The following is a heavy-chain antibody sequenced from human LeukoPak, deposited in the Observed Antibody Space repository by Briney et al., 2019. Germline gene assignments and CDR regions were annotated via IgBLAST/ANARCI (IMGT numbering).Heavy chain of an antibody. D-gene: IGHD4/OR15-4a*01. J-gene: IGHJ4*02. CDR3: ARDKLTMDYFDY. Sequence: PGGSLRLSCAASGFTFSSYWMNWVRQAPGKGLVWVSRIASDGSSTTYADSVKGRFTISRDNAKNTLYLQMNSLRAEDTAVYYCARDKLTMDYFDYWGQGTLVTVSS. CDR2: IASDGSST. CDR1: GFTFSSYW. V-gene: IGHV3-74*01.